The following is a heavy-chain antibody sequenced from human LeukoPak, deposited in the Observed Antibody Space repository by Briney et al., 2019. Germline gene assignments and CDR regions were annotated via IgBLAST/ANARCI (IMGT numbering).Heavy chain of an antibody. Sequence: SETLSLTCAVYGGSFSGYYWSWIRQPPGKGLEWIEEINHSGGTNYTPSLKSRVTMSLDTSKNQFSLKLTSVTAADTAVYYCARGSIAARLGNFWGQGTLVTVSS. CDR2: INHSGGT. J-gene: IGHJ4*02. CDR3: ARGSIAARLGNF. D-gene: IGHD6-6*01. V-gene: IGHV4-34*01. CDR1: GGSFSGYY.